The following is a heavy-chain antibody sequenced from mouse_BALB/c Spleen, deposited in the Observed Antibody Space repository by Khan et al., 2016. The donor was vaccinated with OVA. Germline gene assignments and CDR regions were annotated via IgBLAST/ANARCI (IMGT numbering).Heavy chain of an antibody. CDR1: GFSLTNYG. Sequence: QVQLKESGPGLVAPSQSLSITCTISGFSLTNYGVHWVHQPPGKGLEWLVVIWSDGSTTYNSALNSRLTISKDNYKSQVFLKMNSLQTDDTAMYFCAGQHYYHSDIIDYWGQGTTVTVSS. J-gene: IGHJ4*01. V-gene: IGHV2-6-1*01. D-gene: IGHD2-1*01. CDR3: AGQHYYHSDIIDY. CDR2: IWSDGST.